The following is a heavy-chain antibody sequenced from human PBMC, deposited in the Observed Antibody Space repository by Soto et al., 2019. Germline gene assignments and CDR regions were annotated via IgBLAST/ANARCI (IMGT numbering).Heavy chain of an antibody. J-gene: IGHJ5*02. Sequence: QVQLQQWGAGLLKPSETLSLTCAVYGGSFSGYYWSWIRQPPGKGLEWIGEINHSGRTNYTPSHKSRVTIPVDTAKSQLALQLSSVTAADTAVYYRATWGRGAAAAPREWCDPWGQGTLVTVSS. V-gene: IGHV4-34*01. CDR3: ATWGRGAAAAPREWCDP. CDR2: INHSGRT. CDR1: GGSFSGYY. D-gene: IGHD6-13*01.